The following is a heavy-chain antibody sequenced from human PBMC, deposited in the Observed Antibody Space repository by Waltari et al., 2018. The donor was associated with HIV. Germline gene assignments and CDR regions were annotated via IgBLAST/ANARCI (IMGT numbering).Heavy chain of an antibody. CDR3: ASGYNYGSGFYS. CDR2: IRSKTDGGTT. Sequence: EVQLVESVGGLVKPGGALSSSCEASGFTFNTAWMSWDRQAPGKGLEWVGRIRSKTDGGTTDYTAPVKGRFTISRDDSKNTLYLQMNSLKTEDTAVYYCASGYNYGSGFYSWGQGTLVTVSS. V-gene: IGHV3-15*01. CDR1: GFTFNTAW. J-gene: IGHJ4*02. D-gene: IGHD5-18*01.